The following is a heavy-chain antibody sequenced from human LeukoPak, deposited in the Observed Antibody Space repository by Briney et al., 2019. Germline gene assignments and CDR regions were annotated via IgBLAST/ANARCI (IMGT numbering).Heavy chain of an antibody. Sequence: ASVKVSCKASGCTFTSYYMHWVRQAPGQGLEWMGMINPSGGITSDAQKFQGRVTMTRDTSTSTVYMELSSLKSEDTAVYYCARALVTAARQNWFDPWGQGTLVTVSS. CDR3: ARALVTAARQNWFDP. CDR1: GCTFTSYY. V-gene: IGHV1-46*01. CDR2: INPSGGIT. J-gene: IGHJ5*02. D-gene: IGHD6-6*01.